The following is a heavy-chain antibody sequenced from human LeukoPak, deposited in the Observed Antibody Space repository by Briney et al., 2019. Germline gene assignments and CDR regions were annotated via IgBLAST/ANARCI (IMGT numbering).Heavy chain of an antibody. D-gene: IGHD1-1*01. J-gene: IGHJ4*02. CDR3: ARTTNLGNYFEY. Sequence: GGSLRLSCATSGFIFSNYGMHWVRQAPGKGLGWVAFIRYDSSNQYYADSVKGRFTISRDDAKNSLSLQMNSLRAEDTALYYCARTTNLGNYFEYWGQGTLVTVSS. CDR2: IRYDSSNQ. CDR1: GFIFSNYG. V-gene: IGHV3-30*02.